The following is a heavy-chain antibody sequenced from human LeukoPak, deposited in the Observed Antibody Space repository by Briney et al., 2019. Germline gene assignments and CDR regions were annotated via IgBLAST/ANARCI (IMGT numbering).Heavy chain of an antibody. D-gene: IGHD3-10*01. Sequence: GGSLRLSCTVSGFRLSDYHMSWMRLAPGKGLEWVSSISSTSSYIYLADSLKGRFTISRDNAKNSLYLQMNSLRAEDTAVYYCAKSVWLGVVDYWGQGTLVTVSS. J-gene: IGHJ4*02. CDR1: GFRLSDYH. CDR3: AKSVWLGVVDY. V-gene: IGHV3-11*06. CDR2: ISSTSSYI.